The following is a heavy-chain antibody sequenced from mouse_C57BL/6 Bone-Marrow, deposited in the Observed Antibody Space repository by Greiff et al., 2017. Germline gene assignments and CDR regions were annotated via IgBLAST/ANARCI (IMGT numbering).Heavy chain of an antibody. CDR1: GFTFSDYY. J-gene: IGHJ2*01. CDR2: INYDGSST. CDR3: ARDPPHFDY. V-gene: IGHV5-16*01. Sequence: EVKLVESEGGLVQPGSSMKLSCTASGFTFSDYYMAWVRQVPEKGLEWVANINYDGSSTYYLDPLKSRFIISRDNAKNILYLQMSSLKSEDTATYYCARDPPHFDYWGQGTTLTVSS.